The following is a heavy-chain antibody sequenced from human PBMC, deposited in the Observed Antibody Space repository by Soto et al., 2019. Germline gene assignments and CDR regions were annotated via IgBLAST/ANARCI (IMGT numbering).Heavy chain of an antibody. J-gene: IGHJ4*02. D-gene: IGHD5-18*01. CDR1: GGTFSSYA. CDR3: ATLGGTAMVKIDS. CDR2: IIPIFGTA. V-gene: IGHV1-69*06. Sequence: QVQLVQSGAEVKKPGSSVKVSCKASGGTFSSYAISWVRQAPGQGLEWMGGIIPIFGTANYAQKFQGRVKITADKSTSTAYMALSSRRSEDTAVYYCATLGGTAMVKIDSWGQGTLVTVSS.